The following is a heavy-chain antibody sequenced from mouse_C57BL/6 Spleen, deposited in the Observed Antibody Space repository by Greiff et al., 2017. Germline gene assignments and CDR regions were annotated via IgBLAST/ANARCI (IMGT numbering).Heavy chain of an antibody. Sequence: EVMLVESGGGLVKPGGSLKLSCAASGFTFSSYAMSWVRQTPEKRLAWVATISDGGSYTYYPDNVKGRFTISRDNAKNNLYLQMSHLKSEDTAMYYCARDGYPDYWGQGTTLTVSS. D-gene: IGHD2-2*01. V-gene: IGHV5-4*01. CDR1: GFTFSSYA. CDR3: ARDGYPDY. CDR2: ISDGGSYT. J-gene: IGHJ2*01.